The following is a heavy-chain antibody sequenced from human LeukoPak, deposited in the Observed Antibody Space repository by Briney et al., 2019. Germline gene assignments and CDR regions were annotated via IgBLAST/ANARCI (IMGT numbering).Heavy chain of an antibody. CDR1: GGSFSGYY. J-gene: IGHJ4*02. CDR3: AREYLGTFDY. V-gene: IGHV4-34*01. Sequence: SSETLSLTCAVYGGSFSGYYWSWIRQPPGKGLEWIGEINHSGSTNYNPSLKSRVTISVDTSKNQFSLKLSSVTAADTAVYYCAREYLGTFDYWGQGTLVTVSS. D-gene: IGHD1-1*01. CDR2: INHSGST.